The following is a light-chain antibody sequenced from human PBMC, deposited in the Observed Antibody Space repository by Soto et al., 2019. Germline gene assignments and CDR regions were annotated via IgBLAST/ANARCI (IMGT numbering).Light chain of an antibody. CDR2: AAS. CDR3: QQLLSYPIT. V-gene: IGKV1-9*01. Sequence: IHLTHSPSSLSASVLYRVSITFRASQGISSYLAWYQQKPGKAPKLLIYAASTLQSGVPLRFSGSGSGTSFTLTISSLQPEDFATYYCQQLLSYPITFGQGTRLEIK. J-gene: IGKJ5*01. CDR1: QGISSY.